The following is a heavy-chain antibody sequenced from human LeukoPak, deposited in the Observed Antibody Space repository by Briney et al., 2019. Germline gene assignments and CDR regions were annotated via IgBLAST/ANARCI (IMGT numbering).Heavy chain of an antibody. J-gene: IGHJ6*02. CDR3: ANQIGYSYGYQEYYYGMDV. CDR1: GFTFSSYS. Sequence: PGGSLRLSCAASGFTFSSYSMNWVRQAPGKGLEWVSSISSSSSYIYYADSVKGRFTISRDNAKNSLYLQMNSLRAEDTAVYYCANQIGYSYGYQEYYYGMDVWGQGTTVTVSS. V-gene: IGHV3-21*01. CDR2: ISSSSSYI. D-gene: IGHD5-18*01.